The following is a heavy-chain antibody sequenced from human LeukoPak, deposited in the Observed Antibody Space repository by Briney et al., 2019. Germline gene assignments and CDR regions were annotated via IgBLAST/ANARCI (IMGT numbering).Heavy chain of an antibody. V-gene: IGHV1-69*06. CDR1: GGTFSSYA. CDR2: IIPIFGTA. D-gene: IGHD6-19*01. Sequence: GASVKVSCKASGGTFSSYAISWVRQAPGQGLEWMGGIIPIFGTANYAQKFQGRVTITADKSTSTAYMELSSLRAEDTAVYYCARDEQWLVLRADSWGQGTLVTVSS. CDR3: ARDEQWLVLRADS. J-gene: IGHJ4*02.